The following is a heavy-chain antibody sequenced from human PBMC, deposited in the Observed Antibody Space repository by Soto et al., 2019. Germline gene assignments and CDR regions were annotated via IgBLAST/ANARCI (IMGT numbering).Heavy chain of an antibody. CDR3: ARDSGYSYGLDY. J-gene: IGHJ4*02. Sequence: SVKVSCKASGGTFSSYTISWVRQAPGQGLEWMGRIIPILGIANYAQKFQGRVTITADKSTSTAYMELSSLRSEDTAVYYCARDSGYSYGLDYWGQGTLVTVSS. V-gene: IGHV1-69*04. CDR1: GGTFSSYT. CDR2: IIPILGIA. D-gene: IGHD5-18*01.